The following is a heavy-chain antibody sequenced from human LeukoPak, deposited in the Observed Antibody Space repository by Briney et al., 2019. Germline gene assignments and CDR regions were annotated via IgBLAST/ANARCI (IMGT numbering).Heavy chain of an antibody. V-gene: IGHV3-23*01. D-gene: IGHD4-23*01. J-gene: IGHJ4*02. Sequence: GGSLRLSCAASGFIFSTYAMSWVRQSPEKGLEWVSAVRGIGNSTYYADSVRGRFTISRDNSKNMVYLQMNSLRVEDTAVYYCARGRPHGNDYWGQGTLVTVSS. CDR2: VRGIGNST. CDR1: GFIFSTYA. CDR3: ARGRPHGNDY.